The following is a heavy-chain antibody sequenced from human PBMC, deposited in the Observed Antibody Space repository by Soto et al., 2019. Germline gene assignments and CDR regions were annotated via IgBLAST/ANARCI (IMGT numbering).Heavy chain of an antibody. V-gene: IGHV2-5*02. Sequence: QITLKESGPTLVRPTQTLTLTCTFSGFSLSTSGVGVGWIRQPPGKALEWLALIYWDDDKRYSPSLKSRLTITKDTSKNQVVLTMPNMDPVDTATYYCAHSRCGGDCLQSSSSHYYYGMDVWGQGTTVTVSS. CDR1: GFSLSTSGVG. J-gene: IGHJ6*02. CDR2: IYWDDDK. D-gene: IGHD2-21*02. CDR3: AHSRCGGDCLQSSSSHYYYGMDV.